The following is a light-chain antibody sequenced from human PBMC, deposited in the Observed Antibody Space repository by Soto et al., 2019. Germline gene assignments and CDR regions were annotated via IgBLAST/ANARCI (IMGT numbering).Light chain of an antibody. CDR3: QQYGGSPRT. CDR2: GAA. Sequence: ERVLTQYHGTLSLSPGEGATLSCRVSQSISSHFLASYQQKRGQAARLLLHGAANSATGIPDRFIGSGSGTDFTLTITRLEPEDFAVYYCQQYGGSPRTFGQGTKVDIK. CDR1: QSISSHF. J-gene: IGKJ1*01. V-gene: IGKV3-20*01.